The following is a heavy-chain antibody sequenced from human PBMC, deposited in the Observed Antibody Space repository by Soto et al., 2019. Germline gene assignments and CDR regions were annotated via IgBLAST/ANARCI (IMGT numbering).Heavy chain of an antibody. J-gene: IGHJ6*02. Sequence: ASVKVSCKASGYTFTCYCISWVRQAPGQGLEWMGWISAYNGNTNYAQKLQGRVTMTTDTSTSTAYMELRSLRSDDTAVYYCASIKDYGDYGGYYYGMDVWGQGTTVTVSS. D-gene: IGHD4-17*01. CDR3: ASIKDYGDYGGYYYGMDV. V-gene: IGHV1-18*04. CDR2: ISAYNGNT. CDR1: GYTFTCYC.